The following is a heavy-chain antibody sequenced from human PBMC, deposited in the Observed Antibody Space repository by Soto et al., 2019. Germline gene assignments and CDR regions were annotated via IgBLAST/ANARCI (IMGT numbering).Heavy chain of an antibody. CDR3: ARYNLRDYYDSSGQKYYYGMDV. J-gene: IGHJ6*02. D-gene: IGHD3-22*01. CDR2: IIPIFGTA. CDR1: GGTFSSYA. V-gene: IGHV1-69*13. Sequence: PGASVKVSFKSAGGTFSSYAISWVRQAPGQGLEWMGGIIPIFGTANYAQKFQGRVTITADESTSTAYMELSSLRSEDTAVYYCARYNLRDYYDSSGQKYYYGMDVWGQGTTVTVSS.